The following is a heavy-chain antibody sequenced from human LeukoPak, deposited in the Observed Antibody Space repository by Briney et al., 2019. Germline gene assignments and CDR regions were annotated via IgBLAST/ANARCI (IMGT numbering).Heavy chain of an antibody. CDR2: ISGSGGST. Sequence: PGGSLRLSCAASGFTFSRYAMSWVRQAPGKGLEWDSCISGSGGSTHYADSVKGRCTISRDNSKNTLYLQMNSLRAEDTAVYYCAKKGDVVVVAATPFDSWGQGTLVTVSS. D-gene: IGHD2-15*01. CDR3: AKKGDVVVVAATPFDS. V-gene: IGHV3-23*01. J-gene: IGHJ4*02. CDR1: GFTFSRYA.